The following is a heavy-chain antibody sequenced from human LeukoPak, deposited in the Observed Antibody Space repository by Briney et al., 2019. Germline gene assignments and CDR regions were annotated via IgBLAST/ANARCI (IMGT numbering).Heavy chain of an antibody. CDR1: GYTFTSYG. Sequence: ASVKVSCKASGYTFTSYGISWVRQAPGQGLEWMGWISAYSGNTNYAQKLQGRVTMTTDTSTSTAYMELRSLRSDDTAVYYCARNTDIVVVVAATPYDYWGQGTLVTVSS. CDR2: ISAYSGNT. V-gene: IGHV1-18*01. D-gene: IGHD2-15*01. CDR3: ARNTDIVVVVAATPYDY. J-gene: IGHJ4*02.